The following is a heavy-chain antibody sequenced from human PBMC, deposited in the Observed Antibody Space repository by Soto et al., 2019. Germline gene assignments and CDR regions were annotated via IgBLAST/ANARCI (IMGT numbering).Heavy chain of an antibody. Sequence: SETLSLTCAVSGGSISSCGYSWSWIRQPPGKGLEWIGYISHSGSTYYNPSLKSRVTISVDRSKNQFSLKLSSVTAADTAVYYCARPEVTSIAAAFGNWGQGILVTVSS. CDR2: ISHSGST. V-gene: IGHV4-30-2*01. J-gene: IGHJ4*02. CDR3: ARPEVTSIAAAFGN. CDR1: GGSISSCGYS. D-gene: IGHD6-13*01.